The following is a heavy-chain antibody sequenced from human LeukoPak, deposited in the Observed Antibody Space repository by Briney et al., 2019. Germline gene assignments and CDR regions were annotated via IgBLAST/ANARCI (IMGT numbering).Heavy chain of an antibody. J-gene: IGHJ4*02. CDR2: IYSGGST. Sequence: GGSLRLSCAASGFTFSSNYMSWVRQAPGKGLEWVSVIYSGGSTYYADSVKGRFTISRENSKNTLYLQMNSLRAEDTAVYYCARTLTGYYLFDYWGQGTLVTVSS. V-gene: IGHV3-66*02. D-gene: IGHD3-9*01. CDR1: GFTFSSNY. CDR3: ARTLTGYYLFDY.